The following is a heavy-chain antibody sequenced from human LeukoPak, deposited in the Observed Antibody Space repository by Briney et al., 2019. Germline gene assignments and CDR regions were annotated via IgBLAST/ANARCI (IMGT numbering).Heavy chain of an antibody. CDR3: ARDRVVVVTASSDY. CDR2: INWNGGIT. V-gene: IGHV3-20*04. CDR1: GFTFDDYG. D-gene: IGHD2-21*02. Sequence: GGSLRLSCAAAGFTFDDYGMSWVRQAPGKGLDWVSGINWNGGITGYADSVKGRFTISRDNSKNSLYLQMNSLRAEDTALYYCARDRVVVVTASSDYWGQGTLVTVSS. J-gene: IGHJ4*02.